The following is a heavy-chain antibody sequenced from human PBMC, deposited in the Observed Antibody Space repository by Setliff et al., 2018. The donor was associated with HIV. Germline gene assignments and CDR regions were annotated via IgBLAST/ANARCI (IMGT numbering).Heavy chain of an antibody. V-gene: IGHV4-34*01. D-gene: IGHD2-21*02. CDR1: AWSLSGYF. J-gene: IGHJ6*02. CDR3: ARGGAVTVLGIPSYAYFYGLDV. Sequence: SETLSLTCGVDAWSLSGYFWVWVRQSPKRGLEWIGEINYAGVANYSPSLESRVTMSIDTSKSQFSLKVSSVTAADTAVYFCARGGAVTVLGIPSYAYFYGLDVWGQGTTVTVSS. CDR2: INYAGVA.